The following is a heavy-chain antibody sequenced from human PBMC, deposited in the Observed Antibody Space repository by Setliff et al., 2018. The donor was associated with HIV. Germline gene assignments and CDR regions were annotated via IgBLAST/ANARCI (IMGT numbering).Heavy chain of an antibody. CDR3: ARDPRYSSVWFRNGGVDY. V-gene: IGHV1-18*01. J-gene: IGHJ4*02. Sequence: ASVKVSRKTSGYMFSSYGISWVRQAPGQGLEWMGWVSNKGDTNYVQKLQDRLTITTDTSTSTAYLELRDLRSEDTAVYYCARDPRYSSVWFRNGGVDYWGQGTLVTVSS. CDR2: VSNKGDT. CDR1: GYMFSSYG. D-gene: IGHD6-19*01.